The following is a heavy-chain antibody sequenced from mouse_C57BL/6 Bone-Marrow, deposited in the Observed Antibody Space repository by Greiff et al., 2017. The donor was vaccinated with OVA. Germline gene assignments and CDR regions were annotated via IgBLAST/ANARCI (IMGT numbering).Heavy chain of an antibody. Sequence: DVKLVESGGGLVQPGGSMKLSCVASGFTFSNYWMNWVGQSPEKGLEWVAQIRLKSDNYATHYAESVKGRFTISRDDSKSSVYLQMNNLRAEDTGIYYCTDYSTPFDYWGQGTTLTVSS. CDR3: TDYSTPFDY. D-gene: IGHD2-5*01. CDR2: IRLKSDNYAT. J-gene: IGHJ2*01. V-gene: IGHV6-3*01. CDR1: GFTFSNYW.